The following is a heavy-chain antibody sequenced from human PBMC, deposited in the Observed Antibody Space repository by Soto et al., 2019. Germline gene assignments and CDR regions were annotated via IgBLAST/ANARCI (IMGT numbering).Heavy chain of an antibody. Sequence: QVQLVESGGGVVQPGTSLRLSCVGSGFTFRSFVIHWVRQAPGKGLEWVALTSYDGSNAYYGDSVKGRFTISRDNSKNTGDLQMDSLRVANTALYYCARWGTTGGLDFWGQGTMVSVSS. CDR2: TSYDGSNA. D-gene: IGHD3-16*01. J-gene: IGHJ4*02. CDR1: GFTFRSFV. V-gene: IGHV3-30*03. CDR3: ARWGTTGGLDF.